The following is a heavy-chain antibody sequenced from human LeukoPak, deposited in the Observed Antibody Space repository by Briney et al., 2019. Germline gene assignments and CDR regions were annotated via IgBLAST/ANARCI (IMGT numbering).Heavy chain of an antibody. CDR1: GFTFDDYG. J-gene: IGHJ4*02. CDR3: ARVPTNYDFWSGYYVH. CDR2: INWNGGST. Sequence: GGSLRLSCAASGFTFDDYGMSWVRQAPGKGLEWVSGINWNGGSTGYADSVKGRFTISRDNAKNSLYLQMNSLRAEDTALYYCARVPTNYDFWSGYYVHWGQGTLVTVSS. D-gene: IGHD3-3*01. V-gene: IGHV3-20*04.